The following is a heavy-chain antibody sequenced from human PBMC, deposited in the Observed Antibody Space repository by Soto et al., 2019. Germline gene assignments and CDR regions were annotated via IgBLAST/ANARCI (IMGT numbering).Heavy chain of an antibody. V-gene: IGHV3-21*01. J-gene: IGHJ4*02. D-gene: IGHD2-21*02. CDR3: ARGAPDQDVVVTAIDY. CDR2: ISSSSSYI. CDR1: GFAFSSYS. Sequence: PGGSLRLSCAASGFAFSSYSMNWVRQAPGKGLEWVSSISSSSSYIYYADSVKGRFTISRDNAKNSLYLQMNSLRAEDTAVYYCARGAPDQDVVVTAIDYWGQGTLVTVSS.